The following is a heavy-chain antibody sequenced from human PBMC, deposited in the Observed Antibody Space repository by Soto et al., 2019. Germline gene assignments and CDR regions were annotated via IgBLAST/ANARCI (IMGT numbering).Heavy chain of an antibody. D-gene: IGHD2-15*01. V-gene: IGHV4-31*03. CDR1: GGSISSGGYY. CDR2: IYYSGST. J-gene: IGHJ4*02. CDR3: ARGYCSGGSCYPDFDY. Sequence: QVQLQESGPGLVKPSQTLSLTCTVYGGSISSGGYYWSWIRQHPGKGLDWIGYIYYSGSTYYNPSLKSRVTISVDTSKNQFSLKLSSVTAADTAVYYCARGYCSGGSCYPDFDYWGQGTLVTVSS.